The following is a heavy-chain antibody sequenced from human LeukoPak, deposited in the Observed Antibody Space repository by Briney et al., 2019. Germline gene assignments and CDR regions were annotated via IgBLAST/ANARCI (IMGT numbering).Heavy chain of an antibody. CDR3: VRDAGLAGDAFDI. D-gene: IGHD6-19*01. J-gene: IGHJ3*02. CDR2: ISASGGST. V-gene: IGHV3-23*01. Sequence: GGSLRLSCAASGFTFSTYVMSWVRQAPGKGLEWVSAISASGGSTYYADSVKGRFTISRDNAKNSLYLQMNSLRAEDTAVYYCVRDAGLAGDAFDIWGQGTIVTVSS. CDR1: GFTFSTYV.